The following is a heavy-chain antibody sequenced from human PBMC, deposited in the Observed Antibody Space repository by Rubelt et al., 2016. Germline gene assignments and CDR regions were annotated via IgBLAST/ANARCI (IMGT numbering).Heavy chain of an antibody. CDR2: IYWDDDK. J-gene: IGHJ4*02. D-gene: IGHD3-22*01. V-gene: IGHV2-5*02. CDR3: ARLYDSGKPFDY. CDR1: GFSLSTSGVG. Sequence: QITLKESGPTLVKPTQTLTLTCTFSGFSLSTSGVGVGWIRQPPGKALEWLALIYWDDDKRYSPSLKSRLTITKDTSKNQVVLTMTNMDPVDTATYYCARLYDSGKPFDYWGQGTLVTVSS.